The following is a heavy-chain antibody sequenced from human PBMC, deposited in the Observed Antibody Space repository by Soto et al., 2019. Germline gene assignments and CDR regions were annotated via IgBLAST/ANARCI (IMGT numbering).Heavy chain of an antibody. CDR3: AKDQLPVYYYHCRGPFDS. CDR2: ISNDGSNK. J-gene: IGHJ4*02. V-gene: IGHV3-30*18. D-gene: IGHD3-22*01. Sequence: QVQLVESGGGVVQPGRSLRLSCGASGFTFSNYGMHWVRQAPGKGLEWVAFISNDGSNKNYGDSVKGRFSISRDNSENTLSLQLNSLRAEDTAVYFCAKDQLPVYYYHCRGPFDSWGQGTLVTVSS. CDR1: GFTFSNYG.